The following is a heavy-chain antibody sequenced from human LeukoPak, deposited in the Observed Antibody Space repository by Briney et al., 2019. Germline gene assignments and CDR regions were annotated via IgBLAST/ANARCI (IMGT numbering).Heavy chain of an antibody. CDR1: GGSFSGYY. D-gene: IGHD3-3*01. V-gene: IGHV4-34*01. J-gene: IGHJ4*02. Sequence: SETLSLTCAVYGGSFSGYYWSWIRQPPGKGLEWIGEINHSGSTNYNPSLKSRVTISVDTSKNQFSLKLSSVTAADTAVYYCARGRITIFGVAEYYFDYWGQGTLVTVSP. CDR2: INHSGST. CDR3: ARGRITIFGVAEYYFDY.